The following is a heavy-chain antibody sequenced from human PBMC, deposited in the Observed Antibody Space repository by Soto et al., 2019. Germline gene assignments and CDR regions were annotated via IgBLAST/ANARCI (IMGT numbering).Heavy chain of an antibody. J-gene: IGHJ6*02. Sequence: GESLKISCKGSGYSFTSYWIGWVRQMPGKGLEWMGIIYPGDSDTRYSPSFQGQVTISADKSISTAYLQWSSLKALASFMYYCARQPGIAVAGGYYYYGMDVWGQGTKVTVSS. D-gene: IGHD6-19*01. CDR2: IYPGDSDT. V-gene: IGHV5-51*01. CDR3: ARQPGIAVAGGYYYYGMDV. CDR1: GYSFTSYW.